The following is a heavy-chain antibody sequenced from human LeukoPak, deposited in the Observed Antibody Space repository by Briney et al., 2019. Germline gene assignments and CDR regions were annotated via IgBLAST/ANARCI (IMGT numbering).Heavy chain of an antibody. Sequence: GGSLRLSCAASGVMFSGYWMHWVRQGPEKGLELVSRIDNDGNGIIYADSVKGRLTTSRDNAKNTLYLQMSSLRVEDTAVYYCATGGGWEPSSGVVTHIDVWGKGTTVTVSS. D-gene: IGHD3-3*01. J-gene: IGHJ6*03. V-gene: IGHV3-74*01. CDR1: GVMFSGYW. CDR2: IDNDGNGI. CDR3: ATGGGWEPSSGVVTHIDV.